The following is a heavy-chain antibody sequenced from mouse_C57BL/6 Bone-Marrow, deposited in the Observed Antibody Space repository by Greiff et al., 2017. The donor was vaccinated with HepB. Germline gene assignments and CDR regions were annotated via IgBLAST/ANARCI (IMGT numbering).Heavy chain of an antibody. CDR2: INPNYGTT. V-gene: IGHV1-39*01. Sequence: EVKLVESGPELVKPGASVKISCKASGYSFTDYNMNWVKQSNGKSLEWIGVINPNYGTTSYNQKFKGKATLTVDQSSSTAYMQLNSLTSEDSAVYYCARYYGSSYGPYYYAMDYWGQGTSVTVSS. CDR1: GYSFTDYN. D-gene: IGHD1-1*01. J-gene: IGHJ4*01. CDR3: ARYYGSSYGPYYYAMDY.